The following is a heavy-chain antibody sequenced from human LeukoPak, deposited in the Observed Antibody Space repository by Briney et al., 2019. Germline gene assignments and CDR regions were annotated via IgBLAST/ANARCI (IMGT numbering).Heavy chain of an antibody. CDR1: GYTFTSYG. Sequence: ASVTVSCKASGYTFTSYGISWVRQAPGQGLELMGWISAYNGNTNYAQKLRGRVTMTRDTSTSTVYMELSRPRSEDTAVYYCARDRDDDILTGYPGYSFDYWGQGTLVTVSS. D-gene: IGHD3-9*01. CDR3: ARDRDDDILTGYPGYSFDY. CDR2: ISAYNGNT. J-gene: IGHJ4*02. V-gene: IGHV1-18*01.